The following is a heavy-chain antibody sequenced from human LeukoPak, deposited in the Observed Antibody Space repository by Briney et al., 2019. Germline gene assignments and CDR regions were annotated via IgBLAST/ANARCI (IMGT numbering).Heavy chain of an antibody. V-gene: IGHV4-61*02. CDR1: GGSISSGSYY. Sequence: PSETLSLTCTVSGGSISSGSYYWSWIRQPAGKGLEWIGRIYTSGSTNYNPSLKSRVTISVDTSKNQFSLKLSSVTAADTAVYYCARALPYSSSWYVYYFDYWGQGTLVTVSS. CDR2: IYTSGST. CDR3: ARALPYSSSWYVYYFDY. J-gene: IGHJ4*02. D-gene: IGHD6-13*01.